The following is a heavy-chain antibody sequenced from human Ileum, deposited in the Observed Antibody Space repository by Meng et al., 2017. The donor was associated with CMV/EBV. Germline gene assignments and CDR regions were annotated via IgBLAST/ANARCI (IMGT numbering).Heavy chain of an antibody. CDR3: ARDGLSGRYFDY. J-gene: IGHJ4*02. V-gene: IGHV7-4-1*02. CDR2: IDTDTGHP. CDR1: GYTVSSNH. Sequence: SCEASGYTVSSNHMIWVRQAPGRAPEWMGWIDTDTGHPTYAQGFTGRFVFSFDTSVSTAYLQISSLKPEDTAVYYCARDGLSGRYFDYWGQGTLVTVSS. D-gene: IGHD1-26*01.